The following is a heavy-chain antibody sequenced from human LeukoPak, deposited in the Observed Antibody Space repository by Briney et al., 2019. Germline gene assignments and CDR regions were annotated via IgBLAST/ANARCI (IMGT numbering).Heavy chain of an antibody. J-gene: IGHJ5*02. CDR2: IYYSGST. Sequence: GYIYYSGSTNYNPSLKSRVTISVDTSKNQFSLKLSSVTAADTAVYYCARDKGNYDGFDPWGQGTLVTVSS. D-gene: IGHD1-7*01. CDR3: ARDKGNYDGFDP. V-gene: IGHV4-59*01.